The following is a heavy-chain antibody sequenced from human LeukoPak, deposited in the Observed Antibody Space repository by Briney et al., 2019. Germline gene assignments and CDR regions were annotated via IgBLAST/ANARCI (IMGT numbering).Heavy chain of an antibody. Sequence: GGSLRLSCAASGFTFSSFGMHWVRQAPGKGLEWVAVIWYDGSNKYYADSVKGRFTISRDNSKNTLYLQMNSLRAEDTAVYYCAREHTALVYYYYGMDVWGQGTTVSVSS. CDR3: AREHTALVYYYYGMDV. D-gene: IGHD5-18*01. CDR1: GFTFSSFG. V-gene: IGHV3-33*01. J-gene: IGHJ6*02. CDR2: IWYDGSNK.